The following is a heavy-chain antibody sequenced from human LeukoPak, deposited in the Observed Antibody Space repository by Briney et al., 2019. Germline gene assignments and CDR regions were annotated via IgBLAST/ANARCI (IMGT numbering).Heavy chain of an antibody. V-gene: IGHV3-23*01. CDR3: AKVMVYSYGPFDY. J-gene: IGHJ4*02. CDR1: GFTFSSYA. D-gene: IGHD5-18*01. CDR2: ISGSGGST. Sequence: GGPLRLSCAASGFTFSSYAMSWVRQAPGRGLEWVSAISGSGGSTYYADSVKGRFTISRDNSKNTLYLQMNSLRAEDTAVYYCAKVMVYSYGPFDYWGQGTLVTVSS.